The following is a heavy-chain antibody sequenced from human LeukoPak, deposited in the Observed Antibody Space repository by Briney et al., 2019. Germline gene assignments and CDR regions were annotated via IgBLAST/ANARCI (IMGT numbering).Heavy chain of an antibody. Sequence: SETLSLTCTVSGGSISSNSYYWGWIRQPPGKGLAWIGSIYYSGSTYYNPPLKSRVTISVDTSNNQFSLKLSSVTAADTAVYYCARRFMVRGAMGFDPWGQGTLVTVSS. CDR3: ARRFMVRGAMGFDP. V-gene: IGHV4-39*01. D-gene: IGHD3-10*01. J-gene: IGHJ5*02. CDR2: IYYSGST. CDR1: GGSISSNSYY.